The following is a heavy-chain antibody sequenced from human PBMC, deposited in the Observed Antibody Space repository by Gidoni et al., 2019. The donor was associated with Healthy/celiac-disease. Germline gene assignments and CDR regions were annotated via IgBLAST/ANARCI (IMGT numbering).Heavy chain of an antibody. CDR2: IYYSGST. D-gene: IGHD3-3*01. CDR3: ASTLQRITIFGVVEGFFDY. V-gene: IGHV4-59*01. J-gene: IGHJ4*02. CDR1: GGSISRYY. Sequence: QEQLQESGPGLVKPSETLSLTCTVSGGSISRYYWSWIRQPPGKGLEWIGYIYYSGSTNYNPSLKSRVTISVDTSKNQFSLKLSSVTAADTAVYYCASTLQRITIFGVVEGFFDYWGQGTLVTVSS.